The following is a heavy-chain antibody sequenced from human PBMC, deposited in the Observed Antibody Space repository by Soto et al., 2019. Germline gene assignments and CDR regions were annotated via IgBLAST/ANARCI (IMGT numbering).Heavy chain of an antibody. CDR1: GYTFTGYD. CDR3: SRHCPDIVAAITWGYYFDY. CDR2: MNPNSGNT. D-gene: IGHD5-12*01. V-gene: IGHV1-8*01. J-gene: IGHJ4*02. Sequence: ASVKVSCKASGYTFTGYDINWVRQATGQGLEWMGWMNPNSGNTGYAQKFQGRVTMTRNTSISTAYMELSSLRSEDTAVYYCSRHCPDIVAAITWGYYFDYWGQGTLVTVSS.